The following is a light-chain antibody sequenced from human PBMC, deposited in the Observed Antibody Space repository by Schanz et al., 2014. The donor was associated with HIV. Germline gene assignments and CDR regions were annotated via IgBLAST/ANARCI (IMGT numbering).Light chain of an antibody. CDR2: GAS. Sequence: EVVLTQSPATLSVSPGERATLSCRASQSVSSSYLAWYQQKPGQAPRLLIYGASNRATGIPDRFGGSGSGTDFTLTISRLEPEDFALYYCQHYDISRGTFGGGTRVEIK. CDR1: QSVSSSY. J-gene: IGKJ4*01. V-gene: IGKV3-20*01. CDR3: QHYDISRGT.